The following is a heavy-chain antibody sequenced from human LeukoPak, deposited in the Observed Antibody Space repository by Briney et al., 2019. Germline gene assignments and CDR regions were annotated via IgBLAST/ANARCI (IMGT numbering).Heavy chain of an antibody. D-gene: IGHD3-10*01. CDR3: ARTPGSLGDYYYYYMDV. V-gene: IGHV4-59*11. CDR1: GGSISSHY. CDR2: IYYSGST. J-gene: IGHJ6*03. Sequence: SETLSLTCTVSGGSISSHYWSWIRQPPGKGLEWIGYIYYSGSTNYNPSLKSRVTISVDTSKNQFSLKLSSVTAADTAVYYCARTPGSLGDYYYYYMDVWGKGTTVTVSS.